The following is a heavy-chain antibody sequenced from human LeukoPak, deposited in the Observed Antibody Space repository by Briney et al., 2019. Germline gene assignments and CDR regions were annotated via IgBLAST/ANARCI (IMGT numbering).Heavy chain of an antibody. Sequence: ASVKVSCKVSGYTFTDYYMHWVQQAPGKGLEWMGLVDPEDGETIYAEKFQGRVTITADTSTDTAYMELSSLRSEDTAVYYCATITVVRGVSYYLDYWGQGTLVTVSS. CDR1: GYTFTDYY. CDR2: VDPEDGET. D-gene: IGHD3-10*01. J-gene: IGHJ4*02. CDR3: ATITVVRGVSYYLDY. V-gene: IGHV1-69-2*01.